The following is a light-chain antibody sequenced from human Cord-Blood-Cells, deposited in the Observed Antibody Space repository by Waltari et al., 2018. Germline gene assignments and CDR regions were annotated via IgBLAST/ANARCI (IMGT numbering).Light chain of an antibody. CDR2: SDS. Sequence: SYVLTKPPSVSVAPGQTARITCGGNNIGSKSVNWYQQKPCHDPVLVIDSDSDRPSGIPYRFSGANSLNTATLTIISVEAGDEADDYCQVWDSSSYHYVFGTGTNVTVL. CDR1: NIGSKS. CDR3: QVWDSSSYHYV. V-gene: IGLV3-21*04. J-gene: IGLJ1*01.